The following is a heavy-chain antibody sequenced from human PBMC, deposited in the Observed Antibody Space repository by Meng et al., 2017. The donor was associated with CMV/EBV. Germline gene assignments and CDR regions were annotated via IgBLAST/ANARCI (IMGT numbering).Heavy chain of an antibody. Sequence: QVPLQQWGAGLLKPSETLSLTRAVYGGSFSGYYWSWIRQPPGKGLEWIGEINHSGSTNYNPSLKSRVTISVDTSKNQFSLKLSSVTAADTAVYYCARVWDSGWDYWGQGTLVTVSS. CDR2: INHSGST. CDR3: ARVWDSGWDY. D-gene: IGHD3-22*01. J-gene: IGHJ4*02. V-gene: IGHV4-34*01. CDR1: GGSFSGYY.